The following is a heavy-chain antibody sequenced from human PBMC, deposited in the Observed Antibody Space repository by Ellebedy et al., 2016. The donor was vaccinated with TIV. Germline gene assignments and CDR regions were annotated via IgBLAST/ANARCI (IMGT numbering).Heavy chain of an antibody. CDR2: ISAYNGNT. D-gene: IGHD3-22*01. V-gene: IGHV1-18*01. CDR1: GGTFSNYA. CDR3: ANYDSSGYRL. J-gene: IGHJ4*02. Sequence: AASVKVSCKASGGTFSNYAFNWVRQAPGQGLEWMGWISAYNGNTNYAQKLQGRVTMTTDTSTSTAYMELRSLRSDDTAVYYCANYDSSGYRLWGQGTLVTVSS.